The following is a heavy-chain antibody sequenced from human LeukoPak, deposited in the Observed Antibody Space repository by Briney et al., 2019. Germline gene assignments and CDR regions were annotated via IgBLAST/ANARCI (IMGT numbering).Heavy chain of an antibody. J-gene: IGHJ3*02. CDR1: GFTFDDYA. D-gene: IGHD2-2*01. V-gene: IGHV3-43D*03. CDR2: ISWDGGST. CDR3: ARDHAYAFDI. Sequence: GGSLRLSCAAFGFTFDDYAMHWVRQAPGKGLEWVSVISWDGGSTYYADSVKGRFTISRDNAKNSLFLQMNSLRAEDTAVYYCARDHAYAFDIWGQGTLVTVSS.